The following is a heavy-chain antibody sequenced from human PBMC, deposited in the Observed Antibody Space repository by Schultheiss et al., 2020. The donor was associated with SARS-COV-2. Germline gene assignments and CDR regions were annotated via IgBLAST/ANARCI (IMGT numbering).Heavy chain of an antibody. CDR1: GGSVSSGSYY. CDR2: IYYSGST. J-gene: IGHJ4*02. CDR3: ARAGITIFGVVTHFDY. Sequence: SCTVSGGSVSSGSYYWSWIRQPPGKGLEWIGYIYYSGSTNYNPSLKSRVTISVDTSKNQFSLKLSSVTAADTAVYYCARAGITIFGVVTHFDYWGQGTLVTVSS. V-gene: IGHV4-61*01. D-gene: IGHD3-3*01.